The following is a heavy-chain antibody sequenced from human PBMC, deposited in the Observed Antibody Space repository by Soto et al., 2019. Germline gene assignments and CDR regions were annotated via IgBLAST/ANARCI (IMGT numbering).Heavy chain of an antibody. J-gene: IGHJ4*02. V-gene: IGHV3-23*01. CDR2: ISGGGSDT. D-gene: IGHD3-3*01. CDR1: GFTFRSYA. Sequence: PGGSLRLSCSASGFTFRSYAMSWVRQAPGKGLEWVSGISGGGSDTYYSDSVRGRFTISRDNSKNTLYLQMNSLRSEDTAVYYCATDLSYYDFWSGYYKGLFGYWGQGTLVTVSS. CDR3: ATDLSYYDFWSGYYKGLFGY.